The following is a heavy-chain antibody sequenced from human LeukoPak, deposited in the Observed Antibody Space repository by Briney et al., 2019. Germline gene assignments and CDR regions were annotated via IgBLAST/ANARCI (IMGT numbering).Heavy chain of an antibody. CDR3: ARSRITIFGVAPCWFDP. V-gene: IGHV4-59*01. Sequence: PLETLSLTCSVSGGSISSYYWSWIRQPPGKGPEWIGYIYYIGSTNYNPSLKNRVTISVDTSKNQFSLKLSSVTAADTAVYYCARSRITIFGVAPCWFDPWGQGTLVTVS. D-gene: IGHD3-3*01. CDR2: IYYIGST. J-gene: IGHJ5*02. CDR1: GGSISSYY.